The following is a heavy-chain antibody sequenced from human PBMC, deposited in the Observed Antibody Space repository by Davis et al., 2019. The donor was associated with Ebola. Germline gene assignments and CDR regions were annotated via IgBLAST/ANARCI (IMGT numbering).Heavy chain of an antibody. J-gene: IGHJ5*02. CDR2: INHSGST. D-gene: IGHD3-10*01. V-gene: IGHV4-39*07. CDR1: GGSISSSSYY. Sequence: SETLSLTCTVSGGSISSSSYYWGWIRQPPGKGLEWIGEINHSGSTNYNPSLKSRVTISVDTSKNQFSLKLSSVTAADTAVYYCARLHYYGSGSYYARYNWFDPWGQGTLVTVSS. CDR3: ARLHYYGSGSYYARYNWFDP.